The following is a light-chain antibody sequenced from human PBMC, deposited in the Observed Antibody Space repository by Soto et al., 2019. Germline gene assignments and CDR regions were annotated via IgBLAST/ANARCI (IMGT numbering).Light chain of an antibody. Sequence: QSVLTQPPSVSGAPGQRVTISCTGSSSNIGAGYDVHWYQQLPGTAPKLLIYGNNNRPSGVPDRFSGSKSGTSASLAITGRQAEDEADYYCQSYDSSLSSYVFGTGTKLTVL. CDR2: GNN. CDR1: SSNIGAGYD. V-gene: IGLV1-40*01. J-gene: IGLJ1*01. CDR3: QSYDSSLSSYV.